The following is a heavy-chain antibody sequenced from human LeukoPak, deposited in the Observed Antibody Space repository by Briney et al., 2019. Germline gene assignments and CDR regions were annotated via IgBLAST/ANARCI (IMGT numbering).Heavy chain of an antibody. D-gene: IGHD6-13*01. CDR2: ISRTGNSI. CDR1: GFTFSSYA. Sequence: PGGSLRLSCAASGFTFSSYAMIWVRQAPGKGLEWISYISRTGNSIYYADSVKGRFTISRDSAKNSLYLQMNSLRAEDTAVYYRARGPYCSNWYVDYWGQGTLVTVAS. CDR3: ARGPYCSNWYVDY. V-gene: IGHV3-48*03. J-gene: IGHJ4*02.